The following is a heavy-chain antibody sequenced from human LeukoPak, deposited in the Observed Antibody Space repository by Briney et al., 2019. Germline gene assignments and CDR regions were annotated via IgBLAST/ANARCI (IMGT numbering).Heavy chain of an antibody. V-gene: IGHV4-34*01. J-gene: IGHJ3*02. CDR1: GGSFSGYY. CDR3: ARLGARGVNDAFDI. Sequence: SETLSLTCAGCGGSFSGYYWSWSRQPPGQGLEWIGEINHSGSTNYNPSLKSRVTISVDTSKNQFSLKLSSVTAADTAVYYCARLGARGVNDAFDIWGQGTMVTVSS. CDR2: INHSGST. D-gene: IGHD2-8*01.